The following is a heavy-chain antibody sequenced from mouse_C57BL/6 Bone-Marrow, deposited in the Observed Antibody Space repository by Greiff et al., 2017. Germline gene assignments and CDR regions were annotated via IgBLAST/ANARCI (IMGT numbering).Heavy chain of an antibody. J-gene: IGHJ1*03. CDR3: ANYGNYWYFDV. V-gene: IGHV1-80*01. CDR2: IYPGDGDT. Sequence: VQLVESGAELVKPGASVKISCKASGYAFSSYWMNWVKQRPGKGLEWIGQIYPGDGDTNYNGKFKGKATLTADKSSSTAYMQLSSLTSEDSAVYFCANYGNYWYFDVWGTGTTVTVSS. D-gene: IGHD2-1*01. CDR1: GYAFSSYW.